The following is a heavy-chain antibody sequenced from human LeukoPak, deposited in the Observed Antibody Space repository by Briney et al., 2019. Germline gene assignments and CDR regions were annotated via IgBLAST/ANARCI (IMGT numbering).Heavy chain of an antibody. J-gene: IGHJ4*02. D-gene: IGHD5-12*01. CDR1: GGSISSYY. Sequence: SETLSLTCTVSGGSISSYYWSWIRQPAERGLEWIGHIYPSGSTNYNPSLKSRVTMSIDTSKNQFSLKLSSVTAADTAVYYCARGLVATKRFDYWGQGTLVTVSS. V-gene: IGHV4-4*07. CDR2: IYPSGST. CDR3: ARGLVATKRFDY.